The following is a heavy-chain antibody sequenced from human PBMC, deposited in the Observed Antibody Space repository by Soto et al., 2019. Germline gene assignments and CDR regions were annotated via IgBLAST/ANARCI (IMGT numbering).Heavy chain of an antibody. V-gene: IGHV1-46*01. CDR2: INPSGGST. Sequence: ASVKVSCKASGYTFTSYYMHWVRQAPGQGLEWMGIINPSGGSTSYAQKFQGRVTMTRDTSTSTVYMELSSLRSEDTAVYYCAREVVLMVYAGAFDIWGHGTMVTVSS. CDR3: AREVVLMVYAGAFDI. J-gene: IGHJ3*02. D-gene: IGHD2-8*01. CDR1: GYTFTSYY.